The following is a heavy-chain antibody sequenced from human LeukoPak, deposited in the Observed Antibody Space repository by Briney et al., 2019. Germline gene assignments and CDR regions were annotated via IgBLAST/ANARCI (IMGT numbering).Heavy chain of an antibody. D-gene: IGHD3-10*01. J-gene: IGHJ4*02. Sequence: SVKVSCKASGGTFSSYAISWVRQAPGQGLEWMGRIIPIFGTANYAQKFQGRGTITTDEATSTAYMELSSLRSEDTAVYYCARGGGSGSYGFDYWGQGTLVAVSS. CDR2: IIPIFGTA. CDR1: GGTFSSYA. CDR3: ARGGGSGSYGFDY. V-gene: IGHV1-69*05.